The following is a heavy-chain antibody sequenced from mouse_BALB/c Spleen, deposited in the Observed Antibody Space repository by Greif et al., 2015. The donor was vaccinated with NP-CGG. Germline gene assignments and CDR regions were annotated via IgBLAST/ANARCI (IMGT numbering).Heavy chain of an antibody. CDR1: EFSLTSYG. V-gene: IGHV2-9*02. J-gene: IGHJ4*01. CDR2: IWAGGST. CDR3: ARDRAFYAMDY. Sequence: VMLVESGPGLVAPSQSLSITCTVSEFSLTSYGVHWVRQPPGKGLEWLGVIWAGGSTNYNSALMSRLSISKDNSKSXVFLKMNSLQTDDTAMYYCARDRAFYAMDYWGQGTSVTVSS. D-gene: IGHD3-1*01.